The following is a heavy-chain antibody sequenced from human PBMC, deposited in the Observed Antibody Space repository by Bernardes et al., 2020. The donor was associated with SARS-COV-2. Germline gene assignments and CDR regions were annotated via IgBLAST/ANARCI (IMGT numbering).Heavy chain of an antibody. Sequence: GEYLKTSSNGAGYSFTRYWIGWVRPIPGKGLEWLGIIYPGDSDTRYSPSFQGQVTISADKSISTAYLQWSSLKASDTAMYYCARQPVDEKDYWGQGTLVTVSS. CDR2: IYPGDSDT. CDR1: GYSFTRYW. V-gene: IGHV5-51*01. CDR3: ARQPVDEKDY. J-gene: IGHJ4*02.